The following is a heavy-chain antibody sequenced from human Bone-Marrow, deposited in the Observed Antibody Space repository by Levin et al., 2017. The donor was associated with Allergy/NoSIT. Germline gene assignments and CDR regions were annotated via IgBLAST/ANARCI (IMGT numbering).Heavy chain of an antibody. CDR3: AHHDFWSGYSLSVDY. Sequence: PGGSLRLSCAASGFTFSSYAMSWVRQAPGKGLEWVSAISGSGGSTYYADSVKGRFTISRDNSKNTLYLQMNSLRAEDTAVYYCAHHDFWSGYSLSVDYWGQGTLVTVSS. CDR1: GFTFSSYA. J-gene: IGHJ4*02. V-gene: IGHV3-23*01. CDR2: ISGSGGST. D-gene: IGHD3-3*01.